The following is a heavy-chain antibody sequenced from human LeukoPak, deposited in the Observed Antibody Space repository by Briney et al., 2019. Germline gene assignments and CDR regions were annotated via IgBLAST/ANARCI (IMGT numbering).Heavy chain of an antibody. CDR2: IYYSGST. CDR1: GGSISNYY. V-gene: IGHV4-59*01. J-gene: IGHJ4*02. CDR3: ARDPSGSGSYFDH. Sequence: SETLSLTCTVSGGSISNYYWSWIRQPPGKGLEYIGYIYYSGSTYYNPSLKSRVTISVDTSKNQFSLKLSSVTAADTAVYYCARDPSGSGSYFDHWGQGTLVTVSS. D-gene: IGHD3-10*01.